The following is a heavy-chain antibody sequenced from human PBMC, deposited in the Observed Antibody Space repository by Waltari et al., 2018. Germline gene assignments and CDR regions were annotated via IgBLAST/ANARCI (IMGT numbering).Heavy chain of an antibody. CDR2: IYPGDSDT. D-gene: IGHD6-13*01. V-gene: IGHV5-51*01. Sequence: EVHLVPSGAEATTPGDSPKTSCKGPGYSFSTYWIGWLRTMPGKGLEWMGFIYPGDSDTRHSPSFQGQVTISADKSISTASLHWSSLKASDTALFYCARQISGIASGMYVWGQGTTVTVSS. J-gene: IGHJ6*02. CDR1: GYSFSTYW. CDR3: ARQISGIASGMYV.